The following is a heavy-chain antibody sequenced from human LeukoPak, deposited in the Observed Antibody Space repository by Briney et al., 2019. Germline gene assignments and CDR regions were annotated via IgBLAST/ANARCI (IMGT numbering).Heavy chain of an antibody. CDR2: INHSGST. CDR3: ARGPVSDSSGYYQNFDY. V-gene: IGHV4-34*01. J-gene: IGHJ4*02. D-gene: IGHD3-22*01. CDR1: GGSFSGYY. Sequence: SETLSLTCAVYGGSFSGYYWSWIRQPPGKGLEWTGEINHSGSTNYNPSLKSRVTISVDTSKNQFSLKLSSVTAADTAVYYCARGPVSDSSGYYQNFDYWGQGTLVTVSS.